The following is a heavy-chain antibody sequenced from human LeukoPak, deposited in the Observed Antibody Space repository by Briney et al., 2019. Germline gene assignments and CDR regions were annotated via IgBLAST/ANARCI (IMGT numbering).Heavy chain of an antibody. D-gene: IGHD3-22*01. J-gene: IGHJ4*02. V-gene: IGHV1-46*01. Sequence: ASVKVSCKASGYTFTSYYMHWVRQAPGQGLEWMGIINPSGGSTSYAQKFQGRVTMTRDMSTSTVYMELSSLRSDDTAVYYCATMYYYDSSGPLGNYWGQGTLVTVSS. CDR2: INPSGGST. CDR3: ATMYYYDSSGPLGNY. CDR1: GYTFTSYY.